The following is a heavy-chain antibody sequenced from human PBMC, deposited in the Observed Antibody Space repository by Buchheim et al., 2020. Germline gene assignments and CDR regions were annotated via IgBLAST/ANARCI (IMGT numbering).Heavy chain of an antibody. V-gene: IGHV4-59*01. Sequence: QVQLQESGPGLVKPSETLSLTCTVSGGSISSYYWSWIRQPPGKGLEWIGYIYYSGSTTYNPSLKSRVTITVDTSKNQFSLKLSSVTAADTAVYYCAGGVVVAASYFDYWGQGTL. CDR1: GGSISSYY. J-gene: IGHJ4*02. CDR2: IYYSGST. D-gene: IGHD2-15*01. CDR3: AGGVVVAASYFDY.